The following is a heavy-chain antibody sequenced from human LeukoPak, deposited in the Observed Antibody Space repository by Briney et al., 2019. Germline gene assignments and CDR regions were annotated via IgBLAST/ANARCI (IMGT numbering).Heavy chain of an antibody. V-gene: IGHV5-51*01. Sequence: GESLKISCKGSGYSFTSYWIGWVRQMSGKGLEWTAIIHPNDGSSIYSPSFEGQVTISADKSINTAYLEWSTLKASDTAIYYCARHNNWAFDYWDRGTLLTVSS. CDR3: ARHNNWAFDY. J-gene: IGHJ4*02. CDR1: GYSFTSYW. CDR2: IHPNDGSS. D-gene: IGHD2/OR15-2a*01.